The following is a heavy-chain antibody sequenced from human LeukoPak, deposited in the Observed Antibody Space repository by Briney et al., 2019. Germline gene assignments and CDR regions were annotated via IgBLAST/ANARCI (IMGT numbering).Heavy chain of an antibody. CDR3: ARDDWQWLQLDY. J-gene: IGHJ4*02. CDR1: GYTFTSYG. CDR2: ISAYNGNT. D-gene: IGHD6-19*01. Sequence: ASVKVSCKASGYTFTSYGISSVRQSPGQGLEWMGWISAYNGNTNCAQKLQGRVTMTTDTSTSTAYMELRSLRSDDTAVYYCARDDWQWLQLDYWGQGTLVTVSS. V-gene: IGHV1-18*01.